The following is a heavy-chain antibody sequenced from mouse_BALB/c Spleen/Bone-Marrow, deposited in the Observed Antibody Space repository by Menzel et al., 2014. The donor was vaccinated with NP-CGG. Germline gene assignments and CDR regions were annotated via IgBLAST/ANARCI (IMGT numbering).Heavy chain of an antibody. V-gene: IGHV5-12-2*01. Sequence: DVMLVESGGGLVQPGGSLKLSCAASGFPFSSYTMSWARQTPEKRLEWVAFITNGGGSTYYPDTLKGRFTISRDDAKNTLYLQMSSLKSEDTAMYYCATLTGTSYWGQGTLVTVSA. D-gene: IGHD4-1*01. CDR2: ITNGGGST. J-gene: IGHJ3*01. CDR3: ATLTGTSY. CDR1: GFPFSSYT.